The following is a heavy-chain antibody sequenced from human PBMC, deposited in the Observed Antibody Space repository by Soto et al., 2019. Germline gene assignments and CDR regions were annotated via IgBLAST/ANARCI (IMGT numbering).Heavy chain of an antibody. CDR2: INHSGST. CDR1: GGSFSGYY. V-gene: IGHV4-34*01. D-gene: IGHD6-13*01. J-gene: IGHJ4*02. Sequence: SETLSLTCAVYGGSFSGYYWSWIRQPPGKGLEWIGEINHSGSTNYNPSLKSRVTISVDTSKNQFSLKLSSVTAADTAVYYCARALTAAAGTPFDYWGQGTLVTVSS. CDR3: ARALTAAAGTPFDY.